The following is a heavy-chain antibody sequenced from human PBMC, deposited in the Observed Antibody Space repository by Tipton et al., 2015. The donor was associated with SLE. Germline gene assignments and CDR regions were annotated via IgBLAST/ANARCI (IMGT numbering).Heavy chain of an antibody. Sequence: LRLSCAVYGGSFSGYYWSWIRQPPGKGLEWIGYIYYSGYTNYNPSLKSRATISVDTSKNQFSLKLSSVTAADTAAYYCARGGGSPSYCGQGTLVTVSS. D-gene: IGHD2-15*01. V-gene: IGHV4-34*11. CDR3: ARGGGSPSY. CDR2: IYYSGYT. CDR1: GGSFSGYY. J-gene: IGHJ4*02.